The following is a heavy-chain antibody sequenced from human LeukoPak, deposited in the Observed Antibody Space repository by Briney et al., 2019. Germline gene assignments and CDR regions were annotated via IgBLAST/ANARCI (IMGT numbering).Heavy chain of an antibody. CDR1: GYTFTGYY. J-gene: IGHJ4*02. Sequence: ASVKVSCKASGYTFTGYYMHWVRQAPGQGHEWMGWINPNSGGTNYAQKFQGRVTMTRDTSISTAYMELSRLRSDDTAVYYCARAYFGYVSGSTFDYWGQGTLVTVSS. CDR3: ARAYFGYVSGSTFDY. D-gene: IGHD3-10*01. V-gene: IGHV1-2*02. CDR2: INPNSGGT.